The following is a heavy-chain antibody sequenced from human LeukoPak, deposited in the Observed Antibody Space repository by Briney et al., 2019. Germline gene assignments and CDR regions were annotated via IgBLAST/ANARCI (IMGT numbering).Heavy chain of an antibody. J-gene: IGHJ4*02. CDR2: IYPASCDT. V-gene: IGHV5-51*01. Sequence: PAESPKIFCRGSGDSFSSYWNGCGRHMPRERLEWMGIIYPASCDTRYSPSFQSQVTISADKSINTAYLQLSNLKASDTAKYYCARQEFYGSGTYYDSFDYWGQGTLVTVSS. D-gene: IGHD3-10*01. CDR3: ARQEFYGSGTYYDSFDY. CDR1: GDSFSSYW.